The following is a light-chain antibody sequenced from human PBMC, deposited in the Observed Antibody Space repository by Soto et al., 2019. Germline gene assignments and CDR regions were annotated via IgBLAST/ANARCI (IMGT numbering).Light chain of an antibody. CDR3: QQYGSSPRT. J-gene: IGKJ1*01. V-gene: IGKV3-20*01. CDR2: GAS. CDR1: QSVSSSY. Sequence: EIVLTQSPGTLSLSPGERATLSCRASQSVSSSYLAWYQQKPGQAPGLLIYGASSRATGIPDRFSGSGSGTDFTLTISRLETEDFAVYYCQQYGSSPRTFGQGTKVDIK.